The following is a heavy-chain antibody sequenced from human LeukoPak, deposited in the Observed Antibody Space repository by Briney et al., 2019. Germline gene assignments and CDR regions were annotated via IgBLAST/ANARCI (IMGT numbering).Heavy chain of an antibody. Sequence: SVKVSCKASGGTFSSYAISWVRQAPGQGLEWMGGIIPIFGTANYAQKFQGRVTITADESTSTAYMELSSLRSEDTAMYYCARLRMVRGVIINLDYWGQGTLVTVSS. CDR3: ARLRMVRGVIINLDY. CDR2: IIPIFGTA. D-gene: IGHD3-10*01. CDR1: GGTFSSYA. V-gene: IGHV1-69*01. J-gene: IGHJ4*02.